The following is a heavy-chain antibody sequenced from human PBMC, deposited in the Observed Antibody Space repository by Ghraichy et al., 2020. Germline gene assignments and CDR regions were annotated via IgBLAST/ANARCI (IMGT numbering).Heavy chain of an antibody. D-gene: IGHD2-15*01. CDR3: ARDEGYCSGGSCYGKFDY. J-gene: IGHJ4*02. V-gene: IGHV3-7*03. CDR1: GFTFSSYW. Sequence: GGSLRLSCTASGFTFSSYWMSWVRQAPGKGLEWVANIKKDGREQNYVDSVKGRFTISRDNAKNSLYLQMNSLRAEDTAVYYCARDEGYCSGGSCYGKFDYWGQGTLVTVSS. CDR2: IKKDGREQ.